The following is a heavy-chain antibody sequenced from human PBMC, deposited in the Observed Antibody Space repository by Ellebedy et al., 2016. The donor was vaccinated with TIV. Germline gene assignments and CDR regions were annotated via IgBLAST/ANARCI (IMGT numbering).Heavy chain of an antibody. CDR3: ARVRPINLLYSSSSYWFGP. CDR1: GGSFSGYS. J-gene: IGHJ5*02. Sequence: SETLSLTXVVYGGSFSGYSWSWIRQPPGRGLEWIGEISHNGNTNYKPSLKSRVTILVDTSRNQFTLNLTSVTAADTAVYYCARVRPINLLYSSSSYWFGPWGQGTLVTVSS. V-gene: IGHV4-34*01. CDR2: ISHNGNT. D-gene: IGHD6-6*01.